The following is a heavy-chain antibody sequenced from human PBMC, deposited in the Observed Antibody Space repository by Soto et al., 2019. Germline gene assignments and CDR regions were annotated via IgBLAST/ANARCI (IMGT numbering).Heavy chain of an antibody. CDR2: ISDGGDLI. Sequence: GGSPRLSCAASGFPFSNHAMSWVRQAPGKGLEWVSGISDGGDLIYYADSVKGRFSMSRDNSENMLYLQMTNLRAEDTAIYFCAKRQGTGLAAKNFDFRGQGTLVTVSS. D-gene: IGHD2-15*01. V-gene: IGHV3-23*01. CDR3: AKRQGTGLAAKNFDF. CDR1: GFPFSNHA. J-gene: IGHJ4*02.